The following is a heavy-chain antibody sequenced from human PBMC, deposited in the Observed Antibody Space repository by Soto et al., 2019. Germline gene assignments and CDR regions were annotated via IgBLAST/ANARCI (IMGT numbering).Heavy chain of an antibody. CDR3: ARGGYSSLGPFDY. Sequence: QVQLVESGGGVVQPGRSLRLSCAASGFTFSSYGMHWVRQAPGKGLEWVAVIWYDGSNKYYADSVKGRFTISRDNSKNTLYLQMNSLRAEDTAVYYCARGGYSSLGPFDYWGQGTLVTVSS. J-gene: IGHJ4*02. CDR2: IWYDGSNK. CDR1: GFTFSSYG. V-gene: IGHV3-33*01. D-gene: IGHD6-13*01.